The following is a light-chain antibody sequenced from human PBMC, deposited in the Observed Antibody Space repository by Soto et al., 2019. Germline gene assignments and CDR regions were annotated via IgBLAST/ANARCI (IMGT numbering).Light chain of an antibody. V-gene: IGKV3-11*01. CDR2: DAS. J-gene: IGKJ4*01. CDR3: QERSDWPCT. Sequence: EIVLTQSPATLSLSPGDRATLSCRASQTVSSYLAWYQQKPGQAPRLLIYDASSRATGIPARFSGSGSGTDFALTITGLEAEDFDVYYCQERSDWPCTFGGGTKVAIK. CDR1: QTVSSY.